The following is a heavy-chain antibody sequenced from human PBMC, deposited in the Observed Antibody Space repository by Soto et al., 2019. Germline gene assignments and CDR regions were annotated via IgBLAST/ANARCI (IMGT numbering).Heavy chain of an antibody. Sequence: EVQLLESGGGLVQPGGSLRLSCAASGFTFSSYAMSWVRQAPGKGLEWVSTISVSGGSTYYADSVKGRFTISRDNSKNMLYLQMNSLRAEDTAVYYCAKERWEGYCMDVWGQGTTVTVSS. J-gene: IGHJ6*02. CDR3: AKERWEGYCMDV. CDR2: ISVSGGST. D-gene: IGHD1-26*01. V-gene: IGHV3-23*01. CDR1: GFTFSSYA.